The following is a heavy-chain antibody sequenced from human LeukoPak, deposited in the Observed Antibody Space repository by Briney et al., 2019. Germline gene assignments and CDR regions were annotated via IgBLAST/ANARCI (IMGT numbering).Heavy chain of an antibody. J-gene: IGHJ6*02. CDR2: IYYSGST. D-gene: IGHD4/OR15-4a*01. V-gene: IGHV4-59*12. Sequence: PSETLSLTCTVSGGPIIGYYLSWIRQPPGKGLEWIGSIYYSGSTNYNPSLKSRVTISVETSKNQFSLKLSSVTAADTAVYYCARYANSPYYYYAMDVWGQGTTVTVSS. CDR1: GGPIIGYY. CDR3: ARYANSPYYYYAMDV.